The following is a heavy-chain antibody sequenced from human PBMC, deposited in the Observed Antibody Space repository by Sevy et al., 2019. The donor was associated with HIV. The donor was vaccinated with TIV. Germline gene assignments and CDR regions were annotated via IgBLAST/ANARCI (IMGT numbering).Heavy chain of an antibody. CDR1: GYTFTSYD. J-gene: IGHJ3*02. D-gene: IGHD3-22*01. CDR3: ARVRGITMITGGAFDI. Sequence: ASVKVSCKASGYTFTSYDINWVRQATGQGLEWMGWMNPNSGNTGYAQKFQGRVTITRNTSISTAYMELSSLRSEDTAVYYCARVRGITMITGGAFDIWGQGTMVIVSS. V-gene: IGHV1-8*03. CDR2: MNPNSGNT.